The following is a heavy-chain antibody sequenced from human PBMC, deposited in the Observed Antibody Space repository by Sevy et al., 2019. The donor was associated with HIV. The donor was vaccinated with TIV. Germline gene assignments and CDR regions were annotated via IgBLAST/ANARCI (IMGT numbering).Heavy chain of an antibody. Sequence: SETLSLTCAVYGGSFSGYYWSWIRQPPGKGLKSIGEINHSGGTNYNPSLKSRVTISADTSKNQFSLKLNSVTAADTVVYYCARHCTGSSCSHAFDIWGQGTMVTVSS. CDR2: INHSGGT. CDR1: GGSFSGYY. D-gene: IGHD2-15*01. V-gene: IGHV4-34*01. J-gene: IGHJ3*02. CDR3: ARHCTGSSCSHAFDI.